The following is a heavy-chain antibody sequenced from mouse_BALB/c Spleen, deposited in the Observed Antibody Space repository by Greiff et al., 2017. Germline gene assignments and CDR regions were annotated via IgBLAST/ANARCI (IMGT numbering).Heavy chain of an antibody. CDR3: ARTGRRYYYAMDY. CDR2: IDPANGNT. V-gene: IGHV14-3*02. CDR1: GFNIKDTY. D-gene: IGHD4-1*01. Sequence: EVQLQQSGAELVKPGASVKLSCTASGFNIKDTYMHWVKQRPEQGLEWIGRIDPANGNTKYDPKFQGKATITADTSSNTAYLQLSSLTSEDTAVYYCARTGRRYYYAMDYWGQGTSVTVSS. J-gene: IGHJ4*01.